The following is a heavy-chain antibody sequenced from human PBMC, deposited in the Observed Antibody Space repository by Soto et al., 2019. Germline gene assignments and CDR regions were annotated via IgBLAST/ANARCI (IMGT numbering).Heavy chain of an antibody. Sequence: TLSLTCTVSGGSISSYYWSWIRQPPGKGLEWIGYIYYSGSTNYNPSLKSRVTISVDTSKNQFSLKLSSVTAADTAVYYCARSLQVDYYDSSGYYEGHDAFDIWGQGTMVTVSS. CDR2: IYYSGST. V-gene: IGHV4-59*01. CDR1: GGSISSYY. D-gene: IGHD3-22*01. CDR3: ARSLQVDYYDSSGYYEGHDAFDI. J-gene: IGHJ3*02.